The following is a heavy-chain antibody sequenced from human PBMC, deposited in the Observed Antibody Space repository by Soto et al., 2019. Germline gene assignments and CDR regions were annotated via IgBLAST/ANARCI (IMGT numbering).Heavy chain of an antibody. J-gene: IGHJ3*02. CDR2: INSDGSST. CDR1: GFTFSSYW. Sequence: GGSLRLSCAASGFTFSSYWMHWVRQAPGKGLVWVSRINSDGSSTSYADSVKGRFTISRDNAKNTLYLQMNSLRAEDTALYYCATGIAARDAFDIWGQGTMVTVSS. CDR3: ATGIAARDAFDI. D-gene: IGHD6-6*01. V-gene: IGHV3-74*01.